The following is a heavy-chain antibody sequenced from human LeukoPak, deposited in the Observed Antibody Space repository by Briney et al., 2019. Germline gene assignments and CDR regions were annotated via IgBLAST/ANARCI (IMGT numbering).Heavy chain of an antibody. CDR1: GFTFSSYS. Sequence: GGSLRLSCAASGFTFSSYSMNWVRQAPGKGLEWVSSISSSSSYIYYADSVKGRFTISRDSAKNSLYLQMNSLRAEDTAVYYCARDDESSGYPDYWGQGTLVTVSS. CDR2: ISSSSSYI. J-gene: IGHJ4*02. CDR3: ARDDESSGYPDY. V-gene: IGHV3-21*01. D-gene: IGHD3-22*01.